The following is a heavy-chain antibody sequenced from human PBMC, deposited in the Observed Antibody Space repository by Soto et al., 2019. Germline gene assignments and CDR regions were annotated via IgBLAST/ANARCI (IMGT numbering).Heavy chain of an antibody. CDR2: LSDVDGT. J-gene: IGHJ3*02. CDR3: GGCLEREHGYDI. D-gene: IGHD1-1*01. CDR1: GLTVRGKKY. V-gene: IGHV3-53*01. Sequence: DVQLVASGGGLIQPGGSLRLSCAALGLTVRGKKYITWLRQAPGKGLEGVAALSDVDGTYYADSAKGRFTISRDKSNYIIDIRLYSLGPDDRAVYYCGGCLEREHGYDIWGLGTMVNVS.